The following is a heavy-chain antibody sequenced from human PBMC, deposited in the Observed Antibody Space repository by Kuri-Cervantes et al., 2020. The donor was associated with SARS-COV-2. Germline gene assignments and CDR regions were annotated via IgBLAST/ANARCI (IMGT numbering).Heavy chain of an antibody. CDR1: GGSFSDYS. CDR3: ARAYGFLRYIYYMDV. Sequence: LTLFCAVYGGSFSDYSWPWIRQPPGKGLEWIGEVNHRGSTNYNPSLKSRVAISVDTSSKQFSLHLGSVTAADTAVYYCARAYGFLRYIYYMDVWGRGTTVTVSS. J-gene: IGHJ6*03. V-gene: IGHV4-34*01. CDR2: VNHRGST. D-gene: IGHD4-17*01.